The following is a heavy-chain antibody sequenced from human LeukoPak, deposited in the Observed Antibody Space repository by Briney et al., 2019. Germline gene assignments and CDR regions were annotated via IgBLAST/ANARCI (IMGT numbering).Heavy chain of an antibody. J-gene: IGHJ5*02. CDR3: STLDDYGRT. CDR2: IKRKTDGGTT. CDR1: GFTFSSYA. V-gene: IGHV3-15*01. D-gene: IGHD4-17*01. Sequence: GRSLRLSCAASGFTFSSYAMHWVRQAPGKGLEWVGRIKRKTDGGTTDYAAPVKGRFTFSRDDSKNTLYLQMNSLKTEDTAVYYCSTLDDYGRTWGQGALVTVSS.